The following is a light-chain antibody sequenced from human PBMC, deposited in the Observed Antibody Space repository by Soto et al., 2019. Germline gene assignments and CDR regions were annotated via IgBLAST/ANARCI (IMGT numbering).Light chain of an antibody. J-gene: IGLJ1*01. CDR2: GND. V-gene: IGLV1-44*01. CDR1: TSNIGSYT. Sequence: QSVLTQPPSASGTPGQRVTISCSGSTSNIGSYTVNWYQQLPGTAPKLLFYGNDQRPSGVPDRFSGSKSGTSAYLAISGLQSEDEADYYCAAWDDRLNGYVFGTGTKLTVL. CDR3: AAWDDRLNGYV.